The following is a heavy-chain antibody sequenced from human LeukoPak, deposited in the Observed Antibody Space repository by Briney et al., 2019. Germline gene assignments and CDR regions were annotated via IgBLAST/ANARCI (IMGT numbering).Heavy chain of an antibody. CDR3: ARDSGYCSSTSCPVDY. Sequence: GGSLRLSCAASGFTFSSYSMNWVRQAPGKGLEWVSSISSSSSYIYYADSVEGRFTISRDNAKNSLYLQMNSLRAEDTAVYYCARDSGYCSSTSCPVDYWGQGTLVTVSS. CDR1: GFTFSSYS. CDR2: ISSSSSYI. J-gene: IGHJ4*02. D-gene: IGHD2-2*01. V-gene: IGHV3-21*01.